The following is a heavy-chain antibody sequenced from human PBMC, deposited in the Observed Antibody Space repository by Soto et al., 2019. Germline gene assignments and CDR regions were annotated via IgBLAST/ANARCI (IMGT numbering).Heavy chain of an antibody. CDR1: GFTFSSYA. CDR3: AREAGEDYYDSSGYSYYYYGMDV. D-gene: IGHD3-22*01. V-gene: IGHV3-23*01. Sequence: EVQLLESGGGLVQPGGSLRLSCAASGFTFSSYAMSWVRQAPGKGLEWVSAISGSGGSTYYADSVKGRFTISRDNSKNTLYLQMNSLRAEDTAVYYCAREAGEDYYDSSGYSYYYYGMDVWGQGTTVTVSS. CDR2: ISGSGGST. J-gene: IGHJ6*02.